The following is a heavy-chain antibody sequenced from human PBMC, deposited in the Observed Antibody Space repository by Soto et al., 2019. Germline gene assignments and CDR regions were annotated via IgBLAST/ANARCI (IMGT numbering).Heavy chain of an antibody. J-gene: IGHJ5*02. CDR1: GGTFSIFA. D-gene: IGHD4-17*01. CDR3: ARELRDYGDYGSPYNWFDP. CDR2: IIPIFGTA. Sequence: SVKVSCKASGGTFSIFAISWVLQAPGQGLEWMGGIIPIFGTANYAQKFQGRVTITADESTSTAYMELSSLRSEDTAVYYCARELRDYGDYGSPYNWFDPWGQGTLVTVSS. V-gene: IGHV1-69*13.